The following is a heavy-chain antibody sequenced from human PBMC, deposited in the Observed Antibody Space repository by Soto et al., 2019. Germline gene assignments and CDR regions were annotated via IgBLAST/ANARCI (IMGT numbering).Heavy chain of an antibody. Sequence: GGSLRLSCAASGFTLSSYAMSWVRQAPGKGLEWVSTLSNSGGTTYYPDSVKGRFTISRDSSKSTLYLEMNSLRAEDTAVYYCARRGIGYYNMDVWGRGTTVTVSS. CDR1: GFTLSSYA. J-gene: IGHJ6*03. CDR2: LSNSGGTT. V-gene: IGHV3-23*01. CDR3: ARRGIGYYNMDV. D-gene: IGHD3-16*01.